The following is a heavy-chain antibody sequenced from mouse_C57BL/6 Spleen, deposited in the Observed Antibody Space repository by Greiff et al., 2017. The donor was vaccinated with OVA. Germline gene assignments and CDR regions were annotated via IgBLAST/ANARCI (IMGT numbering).Heavy chain of an antibody. CDR1: GYTFTDYY. CDR2: INPNNGGT. CDR3: ASRDYYGSSFDAMDY. Sequence: EVQLQQSGPELVKPGASVKISCKASGYTFTDYYMNWVKQSHGKSLEWIGDINPNNGGTSYNQKFKGKATLTVDKSSSTAYMELRSLTSEDSAVYYCASRDYYGSSFDAMDYWGQGTSVTVSS. V-gene: IGHV1-26*01. D-gene: IGHD1-1*01. J-gene: IGHJ4*01.